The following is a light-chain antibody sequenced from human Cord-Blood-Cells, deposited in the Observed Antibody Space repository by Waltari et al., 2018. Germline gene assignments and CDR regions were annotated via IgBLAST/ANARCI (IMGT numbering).Light chain of an antibody. V-gene: IGKV3-11*01. J-gene: IGKJ4*01. CDR2: DAS. CDR1: QSVSSY. Sequence: EIVLTQSPATLSLSPGERATLSCRASQSVSSYLAWYQQKPGQAPRLLIYDASNRATGIPARFRGSGSGTDVTLTISSLEPEDFAVYYCQLRGTFGGGTKVEIK. CDR3: QLRGT.